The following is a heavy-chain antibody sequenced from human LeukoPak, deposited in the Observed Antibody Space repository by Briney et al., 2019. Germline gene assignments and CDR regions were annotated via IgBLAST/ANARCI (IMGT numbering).Heavy chain of an antibody. CDR1: GFTFSSYA. D-gene: IGHD3-3*01. V-gene: IGHV3-23*01. CDR3: AKGTYYDFCGGYFSGGELYYFDY. Sequence: GGSLRLSCAASGFTFSSYAMSWVRQAPGKGLEWVSAISGSGAGTYYADSVKGRVTISRDNSKNTLYLKMKSLRDEDTALYYCAKGTYYDFCGGYFSGGELYYFDYWGQGTLVTVSS. CDR2: ISGSGAGT. J-gene: IGHJ4*02.